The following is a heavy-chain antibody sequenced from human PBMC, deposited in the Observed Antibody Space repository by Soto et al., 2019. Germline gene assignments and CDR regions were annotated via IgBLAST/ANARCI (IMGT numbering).Heavy chain of an antibody. D-gene: IGHD3-16*01. V-gene: IGHV4-39*01. CDR3: ARASYGLGLFDY. J-gene: IGHJ4*02. Sequence: SETLSLTCTVSGGSISSSTYYWGWMRQPPGKGLEWIASFFYSGNNYYNPSLKSRVTISVDTSKNQFSLKLSSVTAADTAVYFCARASYGLGLFDYWGQGSLVT. CDR1: GGSISSSTYY. CDR2: FFYSGNN.